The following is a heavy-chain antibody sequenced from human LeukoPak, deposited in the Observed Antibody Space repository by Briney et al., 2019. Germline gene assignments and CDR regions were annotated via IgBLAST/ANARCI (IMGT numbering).Heavy chain of an antibody. CDR1: GYTFTAYS. D-gene: IGHD3-10*01. CDR3: ARDLDYYGSGSFFNI. V-gene: IGHV1-2*02. J-gene: IGHJ3*02. CDR2: INPNSGGT. Sequence: ASVKVSCTASGYTFTAYSKHWVRQAPGQGLEWMGWINPNSGGTNYAQKFQGRVTMTRDTSITTAYMELSRLRSDDTAVYYCARDLDYYGSGSFFNIWGQGTMVTVSS.